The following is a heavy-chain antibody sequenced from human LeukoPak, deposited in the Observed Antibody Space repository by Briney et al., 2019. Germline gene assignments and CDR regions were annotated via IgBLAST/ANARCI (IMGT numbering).Heavy chain of an antibody. CDR1: GGSISSYY. V-gene: IGHV4-59*01. J-gene: IGHJ4*02. CDR3: AKIKFGELYFDY. D-gene: IGHD3-10*01. Sequence: SETLSLTCTVSGGSISSYYWSWIRQPPGKGLEWIGYIYYSGSTNYNPSLKSRVTISADTSKNQFSLKLSSVTAADTAVYYCAKIKFGELYFDYWGQGTLVTVSS. CDR2: IYYSGST.